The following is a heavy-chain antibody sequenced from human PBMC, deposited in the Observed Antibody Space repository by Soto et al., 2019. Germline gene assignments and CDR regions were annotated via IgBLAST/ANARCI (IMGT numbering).Heavy chain of an antibody. CDR2: SIPVFDTT. J-gene: IGHJ4*02. V-gene: IGHV1-69*12. D-gene: IGHD4-17*01. CDR3: ARATTVITVAYFDY. Sequence: QVQLVQSGAEVKKPGSSVKVSCKVSGGTFSSYAISWVRQAPGQGLECMGGSIPVFDTTNYAQKFQGRVTITAEETASTAYMELSSLRSEDTAVYYCARATTVITVAYFDYWGQGTLVTVSS. CDR1: GGTFSSYA.